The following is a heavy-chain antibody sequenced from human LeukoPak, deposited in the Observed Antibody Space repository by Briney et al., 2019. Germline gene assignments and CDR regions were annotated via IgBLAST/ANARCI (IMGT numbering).Heavy chain of an antibody. CDR3: ARLPTVTFFDY. CDR1: GGSIISTTYY. V-gene: IGHV4-39*01. CDR2: TFYSGTT. Sequence: SETLSLTCTVSGGSIISTTYYWAWVRQPPGKGLEWIGSTFYSGTTFYNPALKSRVTIPVDTSKNQFSLKLSSVTAADTAVYYCARLPTVTFFDYWGQGTLVTVSS. J-gene: IGHJ4*02. D-gene: IGHD4-17*01.